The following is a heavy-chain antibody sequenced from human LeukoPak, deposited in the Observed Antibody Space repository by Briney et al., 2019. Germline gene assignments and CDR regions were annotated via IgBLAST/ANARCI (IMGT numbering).Heavy chain of an antibody. CDR1: GGTFSSYA. CDR2: IIPIFGTA. Sequence: SVKVSCKASGGTFSSYAISWVRQAPGQGLEWMGGIIPIFGTANYAQKFQGRVTITTDESTSTAYMELSSLRSEDTAVYYCASGGASSSLTFDYWGQGTLVTVSS. J-gene: IGHJ4*02. D-gene: IGHD6-6*01. CDR3: ASGGASSSLTFDY. V-gene: IGHV1-69*05.